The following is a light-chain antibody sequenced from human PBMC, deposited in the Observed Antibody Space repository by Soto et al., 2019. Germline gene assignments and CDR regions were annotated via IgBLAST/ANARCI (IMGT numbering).Light chain of an antibody. CDR3: SSYAGSNIV. CDR1: GSDVGGYNS. Sequence: QSVLTPPPSASGSPGQSVTISCTGTGSDVGGYNSVSWYQQHPGKAPRLMISEVTKRPSGVPDRFSGSKSGNTASLTVSGLQAEDEADYYCSSYAGSNIVFGTGTKVTVL. CDR2: EVT. J-gene: IGLJ1*01. V-gene: IGLV2-8*01.